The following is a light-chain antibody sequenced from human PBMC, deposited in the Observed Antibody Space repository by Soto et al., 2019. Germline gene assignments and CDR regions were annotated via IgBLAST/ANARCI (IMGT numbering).Light chain of an antibody. Sequence: EIVMTQSPPSLTVTPGEPASISCRSSQRLLHSNGNTFLDWYLQKPGQSPQLLIYVGSNRASGVPDRFSGSEAGTDFTLKISRVEAEDVGVYYCMQAIQTPYTFGQGTKLEIK. CDR1: QRLLHSNGNTF. J-gene: IGKJ2*01. CDR3: MQAIQTPYT. V-gene: IGKV2-28*01. CDR2: VGS.